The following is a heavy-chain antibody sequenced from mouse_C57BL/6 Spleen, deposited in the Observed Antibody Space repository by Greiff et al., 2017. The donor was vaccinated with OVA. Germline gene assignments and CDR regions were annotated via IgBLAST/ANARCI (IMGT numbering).Heavy chain of an antibody. D-gene: IGHD1-1*01. Sequence: QVQLQQSGPELVKPGASVKISCKASGYAFSSSWMNWVKQRPGKGLEWIGRIYPGDGDTNYNGKFKGKATLTADKSSSTAYMQLSSLTSEDSAVYFCANYYGSSTHAMDYWGQGTSVTVSS. CDR1: GYAFSSSW. CDR2: IYPGDGDT. CDR3: ANYYGSSTHAMDY. J-gene: IGHJ4*01. V-gene: IGHV1-82*01.